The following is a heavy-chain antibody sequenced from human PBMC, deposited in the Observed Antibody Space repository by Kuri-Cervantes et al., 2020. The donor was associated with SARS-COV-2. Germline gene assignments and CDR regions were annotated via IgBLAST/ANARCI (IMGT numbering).Heavy chain of an antibody. D-gene: IGHD2-2*01. CDR1: GFAFSSYG. Sequence: GESLKISCAASGFAFSSYGMHWVRQAPGKGLVWVSRINSDGSSTSYADSVKGRFTISRDNAKNTLYLQMNSLRAEDTAVYYCARICSSTSCLGNYFDYWGQGILVTVSS. V-gene: IGHV3-74*01. CDR2: INSDGSST. J-gene: IGHJ4*02. CDR3: ARICSSTSCLGNYFDY.